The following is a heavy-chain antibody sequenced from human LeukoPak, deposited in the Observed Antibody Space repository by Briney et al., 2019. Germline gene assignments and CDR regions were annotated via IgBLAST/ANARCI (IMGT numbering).Heavy chain of an antibody. J-gene: IGHJ4*02. D-gene: IGHD1-1*01. V-gene: IGHV3-48*04. CDR2: ISNSGDRI. CDR3: ARDKVGTGYYFDY. CDR1: GFMSTLYS. Sequence: GGSLRLSCTTSGFMSTLYSMSWVRQSPGKGLELISYISNSGDRIYYADSVKGRFTISRGNAKDSVYLHMNSLRAEDTAVYFCARDKVGTGYYFDYWGQGTLVTVSS.